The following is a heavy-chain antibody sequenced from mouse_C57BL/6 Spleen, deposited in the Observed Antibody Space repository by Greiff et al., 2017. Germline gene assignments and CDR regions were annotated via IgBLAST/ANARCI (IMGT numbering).Heavy chain of an antibody. J-gene: IGHJ3*01. V-gene: IGHV1-59*01. CDR3: ARPSSGGSWFAY. Sequence: QVQLQQPGAELVRPGTSVKLSCKASGYTFTSYWMHWVKQRPGQGLEWIGVIDPSDSYTNYNQKLKGKATLTVDTSSSTAYMQLSSLTSEDSAVYYCARPSSGGSWFAYWGQGTLVTVSA. D-gene: IGHD3-2*02. CDR1: GYTFTSYW. CDR2: IDPSDSYT.